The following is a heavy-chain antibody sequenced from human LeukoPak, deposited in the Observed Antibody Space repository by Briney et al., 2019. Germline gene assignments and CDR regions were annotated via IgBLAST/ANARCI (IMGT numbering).Heavy chain of an antibody. J-gene: IGHJ4*02. Sequence: ASVKVSCKASGYTFTGYYMHWVRQAPGQGLEWMGWISAYNGNTNYAQKFQGRVTMTTDTSTSTAYMELRSLRSDDTAVYYCARDRWDIVVVVAATDPFDYWGQGTLVTVSS. D-gene: IGHD2-15*01. CDR3: ARDRWDIVVVVAATDPFDY. CDR2: ISAYNGNT. CDR1: GYTFTGYY. V-gene: IGHV1-18*04.